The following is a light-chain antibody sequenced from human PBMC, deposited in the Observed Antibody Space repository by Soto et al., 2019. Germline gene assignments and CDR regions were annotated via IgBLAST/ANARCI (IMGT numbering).Light chain of an antibody. CDR2: GSS. CDR1: QSIGNNY. J-gene: IGKJ1*01. Sequence: EIVLTQSAGALFLSPGERATLSCRASQSIGNNYLAWYQQKPGQAPRLLIDGSSTRATGIPDRFSGSGSGTDFTLTISRLEPEDFAVYYCQQFRTSVTFGQGTKV. V-gene: IGKV3-20*01. CDR3: QQFRTSVT.